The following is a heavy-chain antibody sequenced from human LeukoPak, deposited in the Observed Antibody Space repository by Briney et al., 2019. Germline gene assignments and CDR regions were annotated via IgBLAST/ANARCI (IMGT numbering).Heavy chain of an antibody. CDR3: ATVRGGYYSGLDY. D-gene: IGHD3-22*01. J-gene: IGHJ4*02. CDR2: ISYDGSNK. CDR1: GFTFSSYA. Sequence: PGRSLRLSCAASGFTFSSYAMHWVRQAPGRGLEWVAVISYDGSNKYYADSVKGRFTISRDNSKNTLYLQMNSLRAEDTAVYYCATVRGGYYSGLDYWGQGTLVTVSS. V-gene: IGHV3-30*04.